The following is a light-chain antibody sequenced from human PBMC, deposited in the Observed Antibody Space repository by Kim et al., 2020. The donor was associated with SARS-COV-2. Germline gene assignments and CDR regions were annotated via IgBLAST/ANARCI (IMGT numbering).Light chain of an antibody. CDR3: CSYAGSYTWV. CDR1: SSDVGRYDL. Sequence: QSALTQPRSVSGSPGQSVTISCTGTSSDVGRYDLVSWYRQLPGKAPKLMIYDVTYRPSGVPDRFSGSKSVNTASLTISGLQAEDEADYYCCSYAGSYTWVFGGGTQLTVL. CDR2: DVT. J-gene: IGLJ3*02. V-gene: IGLV2-11*01.